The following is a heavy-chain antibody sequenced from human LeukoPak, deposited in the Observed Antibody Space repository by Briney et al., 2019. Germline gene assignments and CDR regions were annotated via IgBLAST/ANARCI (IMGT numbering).Heavy chain of an antibody. CDR3: ARVEESASFDP. D-gene: IGHD3-3*01. Sequence: GGSLRLSCAASGFTFSSYTMHWVRQAPGKGLEWVAVISYDGSTKYYADSVKGRFTISRDNAKNSLYLQMNSLRAEDTAVYYCARVEESASFDPWGQGTLVTVSS. CDR2: ISYDGSTK. V-gene: IGHV3-30*04. J-gene: IGHJ5*02. CDR1: GFTFSSYT.